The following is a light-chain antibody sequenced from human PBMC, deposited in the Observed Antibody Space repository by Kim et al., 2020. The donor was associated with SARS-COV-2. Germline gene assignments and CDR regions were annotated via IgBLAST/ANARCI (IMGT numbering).Light chain of an antibody. CDR1: RTVSNNY. CDR3: QQYNTSPPS. V-gene: IGKV3-20*01. J-gene: IGKJ1*01. Sequence: SPGERSTLSCRASRTVSNNYLAWYQQKPGQSPRLLIYGASSRATGIPDRFSGSGSGTDFTLTISRLEPEDFAVYYCQQYNTSPPSFGHGTKVDIK. CDR2: GAS.